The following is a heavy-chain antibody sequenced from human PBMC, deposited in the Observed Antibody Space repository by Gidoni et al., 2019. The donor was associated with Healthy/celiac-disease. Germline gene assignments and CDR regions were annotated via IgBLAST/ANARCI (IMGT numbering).Heavy chain of an antibody. CDR2: IIPICGTA. V-gene: IGHV1-69*01. Sequence: QVQLVQSGAEVKKPGSSVKVSCKASGGTFSSYAISWVRQAPGQGLEWMGGIIPICGTANYAQKFQGRVTITADESTSTAYMELSSLRSEDTAVYYCARVPLGYCSGGSCYSSIFDYWGQGTLVTVSS. D-gene: IGHD2-15*01. CDR3: ARVPLGYCSGGSCYSSIFDY. J-gene: IGHJ4*02. CDR1: GGTFSSYA.